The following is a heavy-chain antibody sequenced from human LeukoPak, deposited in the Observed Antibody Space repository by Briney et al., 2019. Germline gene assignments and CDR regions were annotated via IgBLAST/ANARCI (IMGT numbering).Heavy chain of an antibody. Sequence: PSETLSLTCNVSGGSFSAFYWSWIRQPPGEGLEWVGELSHTGNTNYNPSLKSRVAISVDTSKNQFSLKLSSVTAADTAVYYCARGGSSGWYSFDYWGQGTLVTVSS. CDR3: ARGGSSGWYSFDY. D-gene: IGHD6-19*01. J-gene: IGHJ4*02. CDR2: LSHTGNT. CDR1: GGSFSAFY. V-gene: IGHV4-34*01.